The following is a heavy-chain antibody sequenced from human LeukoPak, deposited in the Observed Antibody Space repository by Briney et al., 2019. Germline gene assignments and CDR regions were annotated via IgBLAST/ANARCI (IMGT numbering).Heavy chain of an antibody. CDR1: GYTFTSYG. J-gene: IGHJ4*01. D-gene: IGHD3-9*01. Sequence: ASVKVSCNASGYTFTSYGISWVRQAPGQGLERMGWISAYNGNTNYAQKLQGRVTMTTDTSTSTAYMELRSLRSDDTAVYYCARAGDILTGYYYFDYWGQEPWSPSPQ. V-gene: IGHV1-18*01. CDR2: ISAYNGNT. CDR3: ARAGDILTGYYYFDY.